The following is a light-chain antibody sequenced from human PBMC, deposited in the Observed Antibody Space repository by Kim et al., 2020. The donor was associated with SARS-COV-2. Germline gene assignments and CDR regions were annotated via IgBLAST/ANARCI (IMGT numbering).Light chain of an antibody. CDR2: GNN. J-gene: IGLJ3*02. Sequence: QTGTRTCAGNSNIGGHQGAAWLQQHQGHPPTLLSNGNNNRPSGVSEEFSASRSGNTASLTITGLQPEDEADYYCSALDSSRSAHWVFGGGTQLTVL. CDR3: SALDSSRSAHWV. CDR1: SNIGGHQG. V-gene: IGLV10-54*02.